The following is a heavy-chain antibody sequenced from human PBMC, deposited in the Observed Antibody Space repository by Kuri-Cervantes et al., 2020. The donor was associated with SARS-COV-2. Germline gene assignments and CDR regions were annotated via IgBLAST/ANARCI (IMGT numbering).Heavy chain of an antibody. V-gene: IGHV1-69*10. Sequence: SVKVSCKASGGTFSSYAISWVRQAPGQGLEWMGGIIPILGIANYAQKFQGRVTITADKSTNTAYMELRSLRSDDTAVYYCARGADYYGMDVWGQGTTVTVSS. D-gene: IGHD1-26*01. CDR2: IIPILGIA. CDR1: GGTFSSYA. CDR3: ARGADYYGMDV. J-gene: IGHJ6*02.